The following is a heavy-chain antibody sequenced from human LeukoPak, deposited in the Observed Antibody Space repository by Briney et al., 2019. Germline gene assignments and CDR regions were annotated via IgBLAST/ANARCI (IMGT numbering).Heavy chain of an antibody. V-gene: IGHV1-3*01. CDR2: INAGNGNT. CDR3: ARQSGSGSYYDY. CDR1: GYTFTTYT. Sequence: GASVKVSCKASGYTFTTYTFHWVRQAPGQSLDWMGWINAGNGNTKHSQKFQGRVTITRDTSATIAYMELSSLTSEDTAVYYCARQSGSGSYYDYWGQGTLVTVSS. J-gene: IGHJ4*02. D-gene: IGHD3-10*01.